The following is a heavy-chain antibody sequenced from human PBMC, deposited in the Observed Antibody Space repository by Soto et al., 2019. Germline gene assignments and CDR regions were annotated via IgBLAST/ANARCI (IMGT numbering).Heavy chain of an antibody. D-gene: IGHD2-21*02. J-gene: IGHJ5*02. CDR2: ISYDGSNK. V-gene: IGHV3-30*18. Sequence: QVQLVESGGGVVQPGRSLRLSCAASGFTFSSYGMHCVRQAPGKGLEWVAVISYDGSNKYYADSVKGRFTISRDNSKNTXFLQMNSLRAEDTAVYYCAKAGYCGGDCYSRDWFDPWGQGTLVTVSS. CDR3: AKAGYCGGDCYSRDWFDP. CDR1: GFTFSSYG.